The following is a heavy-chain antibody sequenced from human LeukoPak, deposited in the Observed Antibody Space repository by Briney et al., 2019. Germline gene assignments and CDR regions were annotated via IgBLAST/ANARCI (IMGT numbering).Heavy chain of an antibody. V-gene: IGHV1-8*01. CDR2: MNPNSGNT. J-gene: IGHJ3*02. CDR3: ARTDTAKGDAFDI. CDR1: GYTFTRYD. D-gene: IGHD5-18*01. Sequence: ASVKVSCKASGYTFTRYDINWGRQATGLWLELMGWMNPNSGNTGYAQKFQGRVTMTRNTSISTAYMELSSLRSEDTAVYYCARTDTAKGDAFDIWGQGTMVTVSS.